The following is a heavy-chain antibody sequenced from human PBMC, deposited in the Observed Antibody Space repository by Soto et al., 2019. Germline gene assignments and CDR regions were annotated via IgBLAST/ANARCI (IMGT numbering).Heavy chain of an antibody. Sequence: GASVKVSCKASGGTFSSYAISWVRQAPGQGLEWMGGIIPIFGTANYAQKFQGRVTITADESTSAVYMELSSLRSEDTAVYYCARDDNWNNYGMDAWGQGTTVTVSS. D-gene: IGHD1-20*01. CDR3: ARDDNWNNYGMDA. V-gene: IGHV1-69*13. CDR2: IIPIFGTA. J-gene: IGHJ6*02. CDR1: GGTFSSYA.